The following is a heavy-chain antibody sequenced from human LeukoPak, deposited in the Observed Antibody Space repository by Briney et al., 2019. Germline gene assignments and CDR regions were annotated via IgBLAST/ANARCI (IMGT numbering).Heavy chain of an antibody. Sequence: GGSLRLSCAASGFTFTSYWMTWVRQAPGKGLEWLTNINEDGSVKHYVDSVRGRFTISRDNAKNSLYLQMNSLRAEDTAVYYCAELGITMIGGVWGKGTTVTISS. CDR1: GFTFTSYW. V-gene: IGHV3-7*01. J-gene: IGHJ6*04. CDR2: INEDGSVK. CDR3: AELGITMIGGV. D-gene: IGHD3-10*02.